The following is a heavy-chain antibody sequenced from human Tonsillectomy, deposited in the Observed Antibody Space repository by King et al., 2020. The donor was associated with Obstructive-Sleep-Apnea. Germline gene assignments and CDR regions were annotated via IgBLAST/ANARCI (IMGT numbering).Heavy chain of an antibody. V-gene: IGHV1-2*06. Sequence: QLVQSGAEVKKPGASAKVSCRSSGYTFTGYYMHWVRQAPGQGLEWMGRINPNSGGTNFAQKFQGRVTMTRDTSISTAYMDLSRLRSDDTAVYYCARDIGIADFDYWGQGTLVTVSS. CDR2: INPNSGGT. CDR1: GYTFTGYY. D-gene: IGHD1-26*01. J-gene: IGHJ4*02. CDR3: ARDIGIADFDY.